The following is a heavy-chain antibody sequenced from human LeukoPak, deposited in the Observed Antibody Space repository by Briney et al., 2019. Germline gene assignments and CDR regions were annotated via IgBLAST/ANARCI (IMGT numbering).Heavy chain of an antibody. V-gene: IGHV4-59*01. CDR1: GGSISSYY. J-gene: IGHJ4*02. D-gene: IGHD3-3*01. CDR3: ARQKENDFWSGYHYDY. CDR2: IYYSGST. Sequence: PSETLSLTCTVSGGSISSYYWSWIRQPPGKGLEWIGYIYYSGSTNYNPSLKSRVTISVDTSKNQFSLKLSSVTAADTAVYYCARQKENDFWSGYHYDYWGQGTLVTVSS.